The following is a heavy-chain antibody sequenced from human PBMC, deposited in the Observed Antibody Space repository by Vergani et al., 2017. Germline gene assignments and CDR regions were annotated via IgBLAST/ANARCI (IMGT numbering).Heavy chain of an antibody. D-gene: IGHD4-11*01. V-gene: IGHV3-23*01. J-gene: IGHJ4*01. CDR2: ISGQNFRT. CDR3: AREMSNEGFDY. Sequence: EVQLLESGGGSAQPGESLRLSCVASGFTFTAHGLNWVRQAPGKGLEWVSGISGQNFRTHYADSVKGRFTISRDNAKNSLFLQMSSLKVEDTGVYYCAREMSNEGFDYWGHGILVTVSS. CDR1: GFTFTAHG.